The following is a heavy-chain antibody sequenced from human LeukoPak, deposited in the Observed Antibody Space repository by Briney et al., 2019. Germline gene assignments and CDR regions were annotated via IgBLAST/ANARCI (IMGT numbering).Heavy chain of an antibody. CDR1: GGSFSGYY. V-gene: IGHV4-34*01. CDR3: ARKGVTTPADY. CDR2: INHSGST. Sequence: PSETLSLTCAVYGGSFSGYYWSWIRQPPGKGLEWIGEINHSGSTNYNPSLKSRVTISVDTSKNQFPLKLSSVTAADTAVYYCARKGVTTPADYWGQGTLVTVSS. J-gene: IGHJ4*02. D-gene: IGHD4-11*01.